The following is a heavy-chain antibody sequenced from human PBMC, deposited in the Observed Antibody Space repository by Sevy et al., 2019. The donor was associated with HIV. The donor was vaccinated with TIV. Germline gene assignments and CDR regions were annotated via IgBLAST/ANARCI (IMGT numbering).Heavy chain of an antibody. CDR2: ISYDGSDK. D-gene: IGHD3-3*01. Sequence: GGSLRLSCAASGFTFSNYAMHWVRQAPGKGLEWVAVISYDGSDKYYGDSVKGRFTISRDNSKNTLYLQMNSLRVEDTALYYCARVNRYDFWSGYPSQWGQGTLVTVSS. V-gene: IGHV3-30-3*01. J-gene: IGHJ4*02. CDR1: GFTFSNYA. CDR3: ARVNRYDFWSGYPSQ.